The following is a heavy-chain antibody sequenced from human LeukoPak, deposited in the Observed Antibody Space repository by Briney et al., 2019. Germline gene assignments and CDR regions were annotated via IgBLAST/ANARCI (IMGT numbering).Heavy chain of an antibody. CDR2: IYHSGSA. D-gene: IGHD2-2*01. Sequence: SQTLSLTCTVSGYSITSGYNWAWIRQPPGKVLEGIGSIYHSGSAYYNPSLKSRVTISVDTSKNQFALKLSAVTAADTAVYYCASMTTSRRYFNYWGQGTLVTVSS. V-gene: IGHV4-38-2*02. CDR1: GYSITSGYN. CDR3: ASMTTSRRYFNY. J-gene: IGHJ4*02.